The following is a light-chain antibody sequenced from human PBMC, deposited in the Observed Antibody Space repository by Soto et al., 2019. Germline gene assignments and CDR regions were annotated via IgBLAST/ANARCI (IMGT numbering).Light chain of an antibody. Sequence: QSVLTQPASVSGSPGQSITISCTGTSSDVGGYNYVSWYQQHPGKAPKLMIYEVSNRPSGVSNRFSGSKSGNTASLTISGLQAEDEADYYCSSFPLVFGTGTKGTVL. CDR1: SSDVGGYNY. CDR3: SSFPLV. CDR2: EVS. J-gene: IGLJ1*01. V-gene: IGLV2-14*01.